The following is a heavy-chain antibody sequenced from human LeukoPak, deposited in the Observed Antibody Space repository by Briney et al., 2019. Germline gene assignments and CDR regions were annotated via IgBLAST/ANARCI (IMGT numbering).Heavy chain of an antibody. D-gene: IGHD3-9*01. J-gene: IGHJ6*02. CDR2: IYYSGST. CDR3: ARDARYFARDIRNYYYGMDV. V-gene: IGHV4-39*07. Sequence: GSLRLSCAASGFTFSSYSMSWVRQAPGKGLEWIGSIYYSGSTYYNPSLKSRVTISVDTSKNQFSLKLSSVTAADTAVYYCARDARYFARDIRNYYYGMDVWGQGTTVTVSS. CDR1: GFTFSSYS.